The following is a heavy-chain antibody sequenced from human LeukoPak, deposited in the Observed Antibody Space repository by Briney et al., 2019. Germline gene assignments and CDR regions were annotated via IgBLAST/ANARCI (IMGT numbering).Heavy chain of an antibody. CDR2: IRYDGSNK. D-gene: IGHD6-13*01. J-gene: IGHJ4*02. Sequence: GGSLRLSCAASGFTFSSYGMHWGRQAPGKGLEWVAFIRYDGSNKNYADSVKGRFTISRDNSKNTLYLQMNSLRAEDTAVYYCARDLFSAGTDYWGQGTLVTVSS. CDR1: GFTFSSYG. V-gene: IGHV3-30*02. CDR3: ARDLFSAGTDY.